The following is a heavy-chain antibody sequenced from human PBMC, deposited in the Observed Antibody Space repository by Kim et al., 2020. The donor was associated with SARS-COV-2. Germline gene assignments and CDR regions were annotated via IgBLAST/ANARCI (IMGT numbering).Heavy chain of an antibody. V-gene: IGHV1-3*01. D-gene: IGHD4-17*01. J-gene: IGHJ4*02. CDR3: ARGVREAGARPPNY. CDR1: GYTFTSYA. CDR2: INAGNGNT. Sequence: ASVKVSCKASGYTFTSYAMHWVRQAPGQRLEWMGWINAGNGNTKYSQKFQGRVTITRDTSASTAYMELSSLRSEDTAVYYCARGVREAGARPPNYWGQGTLVTVSS.